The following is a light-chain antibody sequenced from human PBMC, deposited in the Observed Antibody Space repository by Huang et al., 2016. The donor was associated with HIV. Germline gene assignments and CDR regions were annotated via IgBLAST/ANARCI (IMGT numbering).Light chain of an antibody. Sequence: IQLTQSPSSLSASVGDRVTITCRASQDITNYLAWYQQKPGRSPNLLIYSASTLQTGVASRFSGSGSGTTVTLTISSLQPEDFATYYCQQLNSYPLTFGGGTEVEIK. V-gene: IGKV1-9*01. J-gene: IGKJ4*01. CDR3: QQLNSYPLT. CDR1: QDITNY. CDR2: SAS.